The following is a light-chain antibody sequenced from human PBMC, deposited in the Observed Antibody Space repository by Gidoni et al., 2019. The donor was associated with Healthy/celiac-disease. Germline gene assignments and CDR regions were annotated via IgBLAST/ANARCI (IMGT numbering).Light chain of an antibody. CDR3: QQSYSTPPT. J-gene: IGKJ4*01. CDR1: HSISSH. V-gene: IGKV1-39*01. Sequence: DSQMTQPPTSLSASVGDRVTITCRASHSISSHLNWYQEKPGKAPKLLIYAASSLQSGVPSRLRGSGSGTDFTLTISSLQPEDFATYYCQQSYSTPPTFGGGTKVEIK. CDR2: AAS.